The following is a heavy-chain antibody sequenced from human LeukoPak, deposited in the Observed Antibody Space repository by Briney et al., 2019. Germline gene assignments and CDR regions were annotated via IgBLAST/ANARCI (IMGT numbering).Heavy chain of an antibody. J-gene: IGHJ4*02. V-gene: IGHV4-59*08. CDR2: IYYSGTT. CDR3: ARYEPGGLFEY. D-gene: IGHD1-1*01. CDR1: GDSISNYY. Sequence: SSETLSLTCTVSGDSISNYYWSWIRQPPGKGLEWIGYIYYSGTTDYNPSLKSRVTISVDTSKNQFSLKLNSVTAADTAVYCCARYEPGGLFEYWGQGTLVTVSS.